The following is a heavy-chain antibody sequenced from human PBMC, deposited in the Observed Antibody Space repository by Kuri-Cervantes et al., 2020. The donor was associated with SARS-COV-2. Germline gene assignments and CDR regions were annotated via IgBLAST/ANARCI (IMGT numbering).Heavy chain of an antibody. CDR1: GFSLSNARMG. CDR2: IFSNDEK. Sequence: SGPTLVKPTETLTLTCTVSGFSLSNARMGVSWIRQPPGKALEWLAHIFSNDEKSYSTSLKSRLTISKDTSKSQVVLTMTNMDPVDTATYYCAHVTGATYYDFFSHHWGQGTLVTVSS. D-gene: IGHD3-3*01. V-gene: IGHV2-26*01. J-gene: IGHJ4*02. CDR3: AHVTGATYYDFFSHH.